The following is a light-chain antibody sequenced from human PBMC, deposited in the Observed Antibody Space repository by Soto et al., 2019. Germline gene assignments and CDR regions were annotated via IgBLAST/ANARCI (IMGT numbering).Light chain of an antibody. Sequence: QAVVTQSPSASASLGASVKLTCTLSSGYSTYAIAWHQQQSEKGPRFLMKINYDGTHSKGDGFLDRFSGSSSGAERHLTISSLQSDDEADYYCQSLGTGIQVFGGGTKLTVL. CDR2: INYDGTH. CDR3: QSLGTGIQV. J-gene: IGLJ3*02. V-gene: IGLV4-69*01. CDR1: SGYSTYA.